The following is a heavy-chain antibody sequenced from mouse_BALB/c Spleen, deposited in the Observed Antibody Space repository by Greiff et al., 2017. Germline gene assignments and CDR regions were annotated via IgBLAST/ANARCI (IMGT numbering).Heavy chain of an antibody. CDR1: GFTFSSYG. V-gene: IGHV5-6*01. D-gene: IGHD3-1*01. CDR3: ARQEDWANYAMDY. J-gene: IGHJ4*01. CDR2: ISSGGSYT. Sequence: EVKLMESGGDLVKPGGSLKLSCAASGFTFSSYGMSWVRQTPDKRLEWVATISSGGSYTYYPDSVKGRFTISRDNAKNTLYLQMSSLKSEDTAMYYCARQEDWANYAMDYWGQGTSVTVSS.